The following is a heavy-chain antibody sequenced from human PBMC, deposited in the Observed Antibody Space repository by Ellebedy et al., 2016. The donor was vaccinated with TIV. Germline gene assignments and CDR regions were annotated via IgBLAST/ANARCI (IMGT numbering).Heavy chain of an antibody. D-gene: IGHD6-19*01. J-gene: IGHJ4*02. Sequence: AASVKVSCKASGDTFKDYAISWVRQAPGQGLEWMGWINAKRGATIYVQKFPDRVTMTRDMSISTAFLEVTGLTSDDTAVYYCARNGVSGWSDFDYWGQGTLVTVSS. CDR2: INAKRGAT. CDR1: GDTFKDYA. CDR3: ARNGVSGWSDFDY. V-gene: IGHV1-2*02.